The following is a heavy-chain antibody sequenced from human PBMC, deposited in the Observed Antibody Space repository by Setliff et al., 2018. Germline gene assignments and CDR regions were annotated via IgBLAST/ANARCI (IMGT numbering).Heavy chain of an antibody. CDR1: GGSVGSGSNY. CDR3: AGTPALGTTWLSPLDF. Sequence: SETLSLTCTVSGGSVGSGSNYWSWIRQPAGKGLEWIGLIQSTGSTNYNPSLQSRVTISIDTSKNQLSLMMTSMTAADTAMYYCAGTPALGTTWLSPLDFWGQGTLVTVSS. CDR2: IQSTGST. V-gene: IGHV4-61*02. D-gene: IGHD5-12*01. J-gene: IGHJ4*02.